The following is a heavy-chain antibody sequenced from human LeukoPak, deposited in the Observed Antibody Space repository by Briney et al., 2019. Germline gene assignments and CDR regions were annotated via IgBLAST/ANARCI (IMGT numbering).Heavy chain of an antibody. CDR3: AKDRGIYSGSYKGLDY. V-gene: IGHV3-30*19. Sequence: GGSLRLSCAASGFTFSSYGMHWVRQAPGKGLEWVAVISYDGSNKYYADSVKGRFTISRDNSKNTLYLQMNSLRAEDTAVYYCAKDRGIYSGSYKGLDYWGQGTLVTVSS. CDR2: ISYDGSNK. D-gene: IGHD1-26*01. J-gene: IGHJ4*02. CDR1: GFTFSSYG.